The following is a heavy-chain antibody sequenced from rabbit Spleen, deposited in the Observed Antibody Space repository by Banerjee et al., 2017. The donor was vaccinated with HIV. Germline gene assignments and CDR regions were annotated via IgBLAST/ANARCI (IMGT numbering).Heavy chain of an antibody. V-gene: IGHV1S45*01. D-gene: IGHD1-1*01. CDR1: GFSFSDRDV. CDR3: ARDLAGAIGWNFYL. J-gene: IGHJ4*01. CDR2: INAATAKA. Sequence: QEQLEESGGGLVRPEGSLTLTCKASGFSFSDRDVMCWVRQAPGKGLEWIACINAATAKAVYANWVNGRFTISRTSSTTVTLQLTSLAAADTATYFCARDLAGAIGWNFYLWGQGTLVTVS.